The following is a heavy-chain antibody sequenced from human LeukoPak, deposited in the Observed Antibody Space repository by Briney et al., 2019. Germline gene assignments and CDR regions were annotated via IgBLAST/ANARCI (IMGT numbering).Heavy chain of an antibody. D-gene: IGHD3-3*01. CDR3: ARDLPERNSYYDFWSELGGYNWFDP. CDR1: GGSISSYY. V-gene: IGHV4-59*12. CDR2: IYYSGNT. Sequence: SETLSLTCTVSGGSISSYYCTWIRQPPGKGLEWIGYIYYSGNTSYNPSLKSRVTMSVDTSKNQFSLKLSSVTAADTAVYYCARDLPERNSYYDFWSELGGYNWFDPWGQGTLVTVSS. J-gene: IGHJ5*02.